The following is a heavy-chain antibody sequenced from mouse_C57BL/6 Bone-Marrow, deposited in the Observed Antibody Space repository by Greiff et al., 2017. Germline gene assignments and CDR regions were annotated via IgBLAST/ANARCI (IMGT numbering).Heavy chain of an antibody. V-gene: IGHV5-4*01. Sequence: DVHLVESGGGLVKPGGSLKLSCAASGFTFSSYAMSWVRQTPEKRLEWVATISDGGSYTYYPDNVKGRFTISRDNAKNNLYLQMSHLKSEDTAMYYCARDRDYYAMDYWGQGTSVTVSS. D-gene: IGHD3-3*01. CDR1: GFTFSSYA. CDR3: ARDRDYYAMDY. CDR2: ISDGGSYT. J-gene: IGHJ4*01.